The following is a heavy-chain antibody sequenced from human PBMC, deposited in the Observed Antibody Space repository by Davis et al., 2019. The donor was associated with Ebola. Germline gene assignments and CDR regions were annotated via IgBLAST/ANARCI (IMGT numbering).Heavy chain of an antibody. J-gene: IGHJ4*02. CDR2: SNSDGSST. Sequence: GESLKISCAASGFTFSSYWMHWVRQAPGKGLVWVSRSNSDGSSTSYADSVKGRFTISRDNAKNTLYLQMNSLRVEDTAVYYCARLEDSGWTHDYWGQGTLVTVSS. V-gene: IGHV3-74*01. CDR3: ARLEDSGWTHDY. D-gene: IGHD6-19*01. CDR1: GFTFSSYW.